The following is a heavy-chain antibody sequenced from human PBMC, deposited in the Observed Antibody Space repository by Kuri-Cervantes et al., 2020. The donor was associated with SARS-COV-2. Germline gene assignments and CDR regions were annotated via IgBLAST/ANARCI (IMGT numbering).Heavy chain of an antibody. CDR2: IIPIFGTA. V-gene: IGHV1-69*13. CDR3: ARDQGIAVAGY. Sequence: SVKVSCKASGYTFTGYYMHWVRQAPGQGLEWMGGIIPIFGTANYAQKFQGRVTITADESTSTAYMELSSLRSEDTAVYCCARDQGIAVAGYWGQGTLVTVSS. CDR1: GYTFTGYY. J-gene: IGHJ4*02. D-gene: IGHD6-19*01.